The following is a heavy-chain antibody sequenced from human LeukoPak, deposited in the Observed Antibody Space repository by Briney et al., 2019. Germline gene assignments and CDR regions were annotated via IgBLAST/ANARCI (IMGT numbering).Heavy chain of an antibody. CDR2: IYYSGST. CDR3: ARRQVRYFDWLSTAHAFDI. Sequence: PSETLSLTCTVSGGSISSSSYYWGWIRQPPGKGLEWIGSIYYSGSTYYNPSLKSRVTISVDTSKNQFSLKLSSVTAADTAVYYCARRQVRYFDWLSTAHAFDIWGQGTMVTVSS. V-gene: IGHV4-39*01. D-gene: IGHD3-9*01. CDR1: GGSISSSSYY. J-gene: IGHJ3*02.